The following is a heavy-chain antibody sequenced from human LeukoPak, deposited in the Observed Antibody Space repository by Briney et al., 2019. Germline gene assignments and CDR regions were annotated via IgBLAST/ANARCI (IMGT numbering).Heavy chain of an antibody. D-gene: IGHD3-10*01. CDR2: ISAYNGNT. V-gene: IGHV1-18*01. CDR3: ARAPYGSGSYYSYYYYYYMDV. Sequence: GASVKVSCKASGYTFTSYGISWVRQAPGQGLEWMGWISAYNGNTNYAQKLQGRVTMTTDTSTSTAYMELSSLRSEDTAVYYCARAPYGSGSYYSYYYYYYMDVWGKGTTVTISS. J-gene: IGHJ6*03. CDR1: GYTFTSYG.